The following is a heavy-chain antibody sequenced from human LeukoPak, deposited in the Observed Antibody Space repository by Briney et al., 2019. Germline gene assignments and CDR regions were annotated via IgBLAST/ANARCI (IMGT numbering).Heavy chain of an antibody. J-gene: IGHJ4*02. Sequence: ASVKVSFKSSEYTFTDYYLHWVRQAPAQGLEWMGWINPVSGGTNYVQKFQGRVTMTRDTSISTAYMELSRLRSDDTAVYYCARANFLSCSSTSCLFDYWGQGTLVTVSS. V-gene: IGHV1-2*02. D-gene: IGHD2-2*01. CDR1: EYTFTDYY. CDR3: ARANFLSCSSTSCLFDY. CDR2: INPVSGGT.